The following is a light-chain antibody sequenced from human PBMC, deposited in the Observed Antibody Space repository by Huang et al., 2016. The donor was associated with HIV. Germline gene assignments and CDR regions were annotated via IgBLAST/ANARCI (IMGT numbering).Light chain of an antibody. CDR3: QQSYITPPDT. CDR1: QSISDY. V-gene: IGKV1-39*01. Sequence: DIQMTQSPSTLSASVGDRITITCRPSQSISDYVNWYQHKAGKAPKLLIYAASNLQSGVPSRFSDSGSGTHFTLTISGLQPEDFATYYCQQSYITPPDTFGQGTKVDIK. J-gene: IGKJ2*01. CDR2: AAS.